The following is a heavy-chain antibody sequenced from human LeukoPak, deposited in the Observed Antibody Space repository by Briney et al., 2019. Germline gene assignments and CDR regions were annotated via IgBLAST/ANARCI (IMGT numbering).Heavy chain of an antibody. V-gene: IGHV3-7*01. J-gene: IGHJ4*02. CDR1: GLAFSSYW. CDR3: ARYLSN. Sequence: PGVFLRLSCAASGLAFSSYWMSWVRQAPGKGLEWVANINQDGSEKYYVDSVKGRFTISRDNAKNSLYLQMNSLRAEDTAVYYCARYLSNWGQGTLVTVSS. CDR2: INQDGSEK. D-gene: IGHD2/OR15-2a*01.